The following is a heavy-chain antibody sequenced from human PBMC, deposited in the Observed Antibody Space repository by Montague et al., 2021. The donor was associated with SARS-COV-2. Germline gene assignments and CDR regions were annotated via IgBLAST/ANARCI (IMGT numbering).Heavy chain of an antibody. J-gene: IGHJ3*02. CDR2: IYYSGST. D-gene: IGHD6-19*01. CDR1: GGSISSYY. Sequence: SETLSLTCTGSGGSISSYYWSWIRQPPGKGLEWIGYIYYSGSTNYNPSLKSRVTISVDTSKNLSSLKLSSVTAADTAVYYCARGSGWMGNAFDIWGQGTMVTVSS. CDR3: ARGSGWMGNAFDI. V-gene: IGHV4-59*01.